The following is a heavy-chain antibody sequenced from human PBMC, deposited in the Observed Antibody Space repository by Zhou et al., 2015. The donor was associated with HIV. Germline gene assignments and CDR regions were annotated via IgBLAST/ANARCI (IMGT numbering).Heavy chain of an antibody. CDR1: GGTFSSDG. V-gene: IGHV1-69*06. D-gene: IGHD2-21*02. J-gene: IGHJ4*02. CDR3: ARGDRESRFFDY. CDR2: IIPIFGTA. Sequence: QVQLVQSGAEVKKPGSSVKVSCKASGGTFSSDGITWVRQAPGQGLEWMGGIIPIFGTANYAQKFQGRVTITADKSTSTAYMELSSLRSEDTAVYYCARGDRESRFFDYWGQGTLVTVSA.